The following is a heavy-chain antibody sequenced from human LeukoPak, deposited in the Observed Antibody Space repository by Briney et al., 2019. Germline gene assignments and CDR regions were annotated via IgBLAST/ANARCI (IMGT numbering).Heavy chain of an antibody. V-gene: IGHV3-30*03. CDR3: ARDRTRRSSYYYYYGMDV. D-gene: IGHD1-1*01. CDR1: GFTFSSYG. Sequence: PGRSLRLSCAASGFTFSSYGMHWVRQAPGKGLEWVAVISYDGSNKYYADSVKGRFTISRDNSKNTLYLQMNSLRAEDTAVYYCARDRTRRSSYYYYYGMDVWGQGTTVTVSS. CDR2: ISYDGSNK. J-gene: IGHJ6*02.